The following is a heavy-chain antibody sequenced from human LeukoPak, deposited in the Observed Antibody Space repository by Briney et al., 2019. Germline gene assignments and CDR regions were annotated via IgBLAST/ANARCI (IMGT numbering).Heavy chain of an antibody. Sequence: GGSLRLSCAASGLTFNTYAMRWVRQAPGKGLEWVSGIGTSGSGTYYADSVKGRFTISRDNSKNSLYLLMNNLRAEDRAIYSCAKRNNREFEYSGPGTLVTVS. CDR1: GLTFNTYA. V-gene: IGHV3-23*01. J-gene: IGHJ4*02. CDR3: AKRNNREFEY. D-gene: IGHD1-14*01. CDR2: IGTSGSGT.